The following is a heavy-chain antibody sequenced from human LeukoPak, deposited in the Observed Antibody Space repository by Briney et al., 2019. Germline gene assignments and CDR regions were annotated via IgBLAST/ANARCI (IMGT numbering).Heavy chain of an antibody. J-gene: IGHJ4*02. V-gene: IGHV1-8*03. CDR1: GYTLTNYD. Sequence: ASVKVSCKASGYTLTNYDIHWVRQAPGQGLERMRWMNPNSGNTGYAQKFQGRVTITRDTSISTAYMELSGLRSEDTAVFYCARGYCSDTSCPYPPFDYWGQGTLVTVSS. CDR3: ARGYCSDTSCPYPPFDY. D-gene: IGHD2-2*01. CDR2: MNPNSGNT.